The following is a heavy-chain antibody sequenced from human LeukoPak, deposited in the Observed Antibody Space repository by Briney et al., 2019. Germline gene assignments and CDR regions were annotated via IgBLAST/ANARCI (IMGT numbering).Heavy chain of an antibody. Sequence: SETLSLTCTVSGGSITNISYYWGWIRQPPGRGLEWIGSIYYSGSTYYNPSLKSRVTISVDTSKNQFSLKLSSVTAADTAVYYCARLFGGSYYVGDYYYGMDVWGQGTTVTVSS. J-gene: IGHJ6*02. V-gene: IGHV4-39*01. CDR1: GGSITNISYY. D-gene: IGHD1-26*01. CDR2: IYYSGST. CDR3: ARLFGGSYYVGDYYYGMDV.